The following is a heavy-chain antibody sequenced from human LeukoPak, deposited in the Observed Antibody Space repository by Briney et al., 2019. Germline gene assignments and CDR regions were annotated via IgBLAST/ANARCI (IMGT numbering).Heavy chain of an antibody. Sequence: ASVKVSCKVSGYTLTELSMHWVRQAPGKGLEWMGGFDPEDGETIYAQKFQGGVTMTEDTSTDTAYMELSSLRSEDTAVYYCATDRGYEGVFDYWGQGTLVTVSS. CDR1: GYTLTELS. CDR3: ATDRGYEGVFDY. V-gene: IGHV1-24*01. J-gene: IGHJ4*02. D-gene: IGHD5-12*01. CDR2: FDPEDGET.